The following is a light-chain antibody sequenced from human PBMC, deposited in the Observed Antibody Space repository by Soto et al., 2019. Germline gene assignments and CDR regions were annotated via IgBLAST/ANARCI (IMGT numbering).Light chain of an antibody. CDR1: NIGSRS. CDR3: QVWETNVGHPGVV. Sequence: SYELTQPPAVSVAPGQTARITCGGNNIGSRSVHWYQRKPGQAPVLVIYYDKDRPSGIPARFSGSNSANTATLTISRVEAGDEADYYCQVWETNVGHPGVVFGGGTKLTVL. J-gene: IGLJ2*01. V-gene: IGLV3-21*01. CDR2: YDK.